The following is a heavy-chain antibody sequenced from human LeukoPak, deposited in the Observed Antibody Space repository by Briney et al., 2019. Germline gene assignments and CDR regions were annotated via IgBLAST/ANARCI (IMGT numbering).Heavy chain of an antibody. V-gene: IGHV3-23*01. Sequence: PGGSLTLSCARTGFAFNKFAIDWVRQAPGKGLEWVSGFSGVGSVTNYADSVKGRFTISRDKSQNSVFLQLNSLRPEDTVVYYCARQQRIRHCSEGVCTEGYYFDYWGQGTLVTVSS. D-gene: IGHD2-15*01. CDR2: FSGVGSVT. CDR3: ARQQRIRHCSEGVCTEGYYFDY. J-gene: IGHJ4*02. CDR1: GFAFNKFA.